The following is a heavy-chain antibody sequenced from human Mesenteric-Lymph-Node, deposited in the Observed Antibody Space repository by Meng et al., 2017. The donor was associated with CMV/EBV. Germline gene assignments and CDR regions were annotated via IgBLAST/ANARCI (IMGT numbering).Heavy chain of an antibody. Sequence: ASVKVSCKASGYTFTSYDINWVRQATGQGLEWMGWMNPNSGNTGYAQKFQGRVTMTRNTSISTAYMELSSLRSEDTAVYYCARDVVVPAAISFYYYYYGMDVWGQGTTVTAP. CDR1: GYTFTSYD. J-gene: IGHJ6*02. D-gene: IGHD2-2*02. CDR3: ARDVVVPAAISFYYYYYGMDV. CDR2: MNPNSGNT. V-gene: IGHV1-8*01.